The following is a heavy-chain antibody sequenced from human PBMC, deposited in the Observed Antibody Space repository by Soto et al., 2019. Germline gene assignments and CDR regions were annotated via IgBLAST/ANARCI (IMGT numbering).Heavy chain of an antibody. CDR2: IYYGGST. J-gene: IGHJ5*02. Sequence: SETLSLTCTISGGSISSSSYYWGWIRQPPGKGLEWIGSIYYGGSTYYNPSLKSRVTISVDTSKNQFSLKLSSVTAADTAVYYCARTGVLWFGARSWFDPWGQGTLVTVSS. V-gene: IGHV4-39*01. D-gene: IGHD3-10*01. CDR3: ARTGVLWFGARSWFDP. CDR1: GGSISSSSYY.